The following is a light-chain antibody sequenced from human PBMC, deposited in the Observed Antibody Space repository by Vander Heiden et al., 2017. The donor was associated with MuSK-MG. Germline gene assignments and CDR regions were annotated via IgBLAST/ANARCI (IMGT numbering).Light chain of an antibody. CDR1: SSNIGNNY. CDR3: GTWDSNLSTAI. J-gene: IGLJ2*01. V-gene: IGLV1-51*02. Sequence: QSVLTQPPSVSAAPGQTVTISCSGSSSNIGNNYVSWYQQFPGTAPRLLIYENNKRPSGIPDRFSGSKSDTSATLGITGLQTGDEADFYCGTWDSNLSTAIFGGGTKLTVL. CDR2: ENN.